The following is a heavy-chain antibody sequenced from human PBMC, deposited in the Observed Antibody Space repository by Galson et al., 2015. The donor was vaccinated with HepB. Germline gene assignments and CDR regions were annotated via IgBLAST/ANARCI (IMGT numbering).Heavy chain of an antibody. CDR1: GFTFSSYG. Sequence: SLRLSCAASGFTFSSYGMHWVRQAPGKGLEWVAVISYDGSNKYYADSVKGRFTISRDNSKNTLYLQMNSLRAEDTAVYYCAKDGSYRSSYYDYIWGSYPPEGIFDYWGQGTLVTVSS. CDR3: AKDGSYRSSYYDYIWGSYPPEGIFDY. D-gene: IGHD3-16*02. J-gene: IGHJ4*02. CDR2: ISYDGSNK. V-gene: IGHV3-30*18.